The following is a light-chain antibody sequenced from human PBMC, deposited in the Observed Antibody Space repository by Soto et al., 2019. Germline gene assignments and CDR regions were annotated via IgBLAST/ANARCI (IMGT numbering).Light chain of an antibody. CDR1: QSVTTK. J-gene: IGKJ5*01. V-gene: IGKV3-15*01. CDR3: QQYKNWPIT. CDR2: DSS. Sequence: EIVMTQSPGTLSVSPGERATLSCRAGQSVTTKLAWYQQKPGQAPRLLMYDSSTRATGVPARFSGSGSGTEFTLTVSSLQSEDFAVYYCQQYKNWPITFGQGTRLEVK.